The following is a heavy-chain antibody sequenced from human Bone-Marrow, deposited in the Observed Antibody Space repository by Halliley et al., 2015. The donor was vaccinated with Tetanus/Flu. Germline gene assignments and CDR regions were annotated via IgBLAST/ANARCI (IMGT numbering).Heavy chain of an antibody. Sequence: SLRLSCAASGFTFSSYAMSWVRQAPGKGLEWVSTITGSGGSTFSADSVEGRFTISRDNSKNTLYLQMNSLRAEDTAVYYCAKHSKGAAAGTSVFYFYSGMDVWGQETTVTVSS. J-gene: IGHJ6*02. V-gene: IGHV3-23*01. D-gene: IGHD6-13*01. CDR1: GFTFSSYA. CDR3: AKHSKGAAAGTSVFYFYSGMDV. CDR2: ITGSGGST.